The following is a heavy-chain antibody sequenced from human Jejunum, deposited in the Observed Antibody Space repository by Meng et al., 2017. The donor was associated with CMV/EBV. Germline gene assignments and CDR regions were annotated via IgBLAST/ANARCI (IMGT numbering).Heavy chain of an antibody. Sequence: GAASGLTFSSYWMSWVRQAPGKGLEWVANIKQDGSEKYYVDSVKGRFTISRDNAKNSLYLQMNSLRAEDTAVYYCARDPFTGMDVWGQGTTVTVSS. CDR1: GLTFSSYW. CDR2: IKQDGSEK. CDR3: ARDPFTGMDV. J-gene: IGHJ6*02. V-gene: IGHV3-7*01. D-gene: IGHD3-16*01.